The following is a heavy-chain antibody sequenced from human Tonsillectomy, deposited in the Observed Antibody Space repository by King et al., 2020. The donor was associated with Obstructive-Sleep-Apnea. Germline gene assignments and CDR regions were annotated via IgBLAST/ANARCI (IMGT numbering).Heavy chain of an antibody. V-gene: IGHV3-9*01. CDR1: GFTFDDYA. CDR2: ISWNSGSI. D-gene: IGHD1-26*01. J-gene: IGHJ1*01. CDR3: AKGLGATLWAEYFQH. Sequence: VQLVESGGGLVQPGRSLRLSCAASGFTFDDYAMHWVRQAPGKGLEWVSSISWNSGSIGYADSVKGRFTISIDNARNSLYLQMNSLRAEDTALYYCAKGLGATLWAEYFQHWGQGTLVTVSS.